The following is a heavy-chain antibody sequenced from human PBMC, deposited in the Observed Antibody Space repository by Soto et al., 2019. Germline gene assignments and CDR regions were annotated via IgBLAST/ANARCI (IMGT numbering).Heavy chain of an antibody. CDR2: IDPYETGI. CDR3: TSGTFGGRGC. J-gene: IGHJ4*01. V-gene: IGHV3-74*01. Sequence: AGVSLRLSCAASVFAFSSYWMHWVRQDPGKGLVWVSRIDPYETGINYADSVKGRFTISRDNAKNTLYLQMNSLRAEDTAVYYCTSGTFGGRGCWGRETLVTVSS. D-gene: IGHD2-15*01. CDR1: VFAFSSYW.